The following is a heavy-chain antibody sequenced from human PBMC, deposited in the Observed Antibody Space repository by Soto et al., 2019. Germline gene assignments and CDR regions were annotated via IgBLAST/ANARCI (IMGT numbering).Heavy chain of an antibody. V-gene: IGHV1-69*13. Sequence: ASVKVSCKASGGTFSSYAISWVRQAPGQGLEWMGGIIPIFGTANYAQKFQGRVTITADESTSTAYMELSSLRPEDTAVYYCARDLTRDAFDIWGQGTMVTVSS. CDR3: ARDLTRDAFDI. CDR1: GGTFSSYA. J-gene: IGHJ3*02. CDR2: IIPIFGTA.